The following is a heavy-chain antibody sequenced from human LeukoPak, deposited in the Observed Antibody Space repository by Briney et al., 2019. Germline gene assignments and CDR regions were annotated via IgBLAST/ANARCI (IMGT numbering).Heavy chain of an antibody. J-gene: IGHJ4*02. V-gene: IGHV3-48*03. CDR2: ISSSGSTI. D-gene: IGHD6-13*01. CDR1: GFTFSSYE. Sequence: PGGSLRLSCAASGFTFSSYEMNWVRQAPGKGLEWVSYISSSGSTIYYADSVKGQFTISRDNAKNSLYLQMNSLRAEDTAVYYCARSLEAGYSSSWYWGYWGQGTLVTVSS. CDR3: ARSLEAGYSSSWYWGY.